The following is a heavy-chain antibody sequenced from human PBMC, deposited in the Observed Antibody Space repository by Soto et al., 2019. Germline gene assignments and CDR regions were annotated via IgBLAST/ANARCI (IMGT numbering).Heavy chain of an antibody. CDR1: GYTLTSYY. V-gene: IGHV1-46*01. CDR2: INPSGGST. CDR3: ARGQYYYDSSGYLDAFDI. D-gene: IGHD3-22*01. J-gene: IGHJ3*02. Sequence: ASVKVSCKASGYTLTSYYMHWVRQAPGQGLEWMGIINPSGGSTSYAQKFQGRVTMTRDTSTSTVYMELSSLRSEDTAVYYCARGQYYYDSSGYLDAFDIWGQGTMVT.